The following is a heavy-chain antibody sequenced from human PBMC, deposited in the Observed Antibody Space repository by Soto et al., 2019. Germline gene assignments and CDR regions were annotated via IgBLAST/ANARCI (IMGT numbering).Heavy chain of an antibody. J-gene: IGHJ4*02. CDR1: GFTFSSYA. CDR3: ANNRYFDLYLYFDY. V-gene: IGHV3-23*01. D-gene: IGHD3-9*01. Sequence: GGSLRLSCAASGFTFSSYAMSWVRQAPGKGLEWVSAISGSGGSTYYADSVKGRFTISRDNSKNTLYLQMNSLRAEDTAVYYCANNRYFDLYLYFDYWGQGTLVTVSS. CDR2: ISGSGGST.